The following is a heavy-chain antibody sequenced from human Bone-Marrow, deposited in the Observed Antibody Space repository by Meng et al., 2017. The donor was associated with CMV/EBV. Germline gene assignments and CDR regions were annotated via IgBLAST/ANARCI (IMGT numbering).Heavy chain of an antibody. Sequence: ASVKVSCKASGYTFTGYYMHWVRQAPGQGLEWMGWINPNSGGTNYAQKFQGRVTMTRDTSISTAYMELSRLRSDDTAVYYCARHSDPLSRWELLYVDYWGQGTLVTVSS. CDR3: ARHSDPLSRWELLYVDY. D-gene: IGHD1-26*01. V-gene: IGHV1-2*02. CDR1: GYTFTGYY. J-gene: IGHJ4*02. CDR2: INPNSGGT.